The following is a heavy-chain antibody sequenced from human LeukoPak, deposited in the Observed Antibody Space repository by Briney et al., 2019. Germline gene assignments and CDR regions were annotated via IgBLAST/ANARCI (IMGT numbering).Heavy chain of an antibody. J-gene: IGHJ4*02. D-gene: IGHD4-17*01. Sequence: SETLSLTCAVSGVSFYDYYWSWVRQAPGKGLEWIGEINHSGYTNDSPSLKSRVTISIDTSRNQFSLNLRSVTAADTGFYYRTRMTTGHDYWGQGTLVTVSS. V-gene: IGHV4-34*01. CDR3: TRMTTGHDY. CDR1: GVSFYDYY. CDR2: INHSGYT.